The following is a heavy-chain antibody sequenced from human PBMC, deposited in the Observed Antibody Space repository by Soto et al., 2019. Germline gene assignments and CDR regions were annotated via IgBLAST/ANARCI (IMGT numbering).Heavy chain of an antibody. CDR1: GYSFTSYW. CDR2: IDPSDSYA. CDR3: AALRFLDYGAFDI. V-gene: IGHV5-10-1*01. J-gene: IGHJ3*02. Sequence: GESLKISCKGSGYSFTSYWISWVRQMPGKGLEWMGRIDPSDSYANYSPSFQGHVTISADKSISTAYLQWSSLKASDTAMYYCAALRFLDYGAFDIWGQGTMVTVS. D-gene: IGHD3-3*01.